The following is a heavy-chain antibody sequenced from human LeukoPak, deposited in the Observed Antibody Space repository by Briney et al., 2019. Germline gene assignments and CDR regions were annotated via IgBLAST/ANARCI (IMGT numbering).Heavy chain of an antibody. D-gene: IGHD2-21*02. CDR1: GGTFSSYT. CDR2: IIPILGIA. Sequence: SVKVSCKASGGTFSSYTISWVRQAPGQGLEWMGRIIPILGIANYAQKFQGRVTITADKSTSTAYMELSSLRSEDTAVYYCARDIVVVTAPQAFDIWGQGTMVTVSS. J-gene: IGHJ3*02. CDR3: ARDIVVVTAPQAFDI. V-gene: IGHV1-69*04.